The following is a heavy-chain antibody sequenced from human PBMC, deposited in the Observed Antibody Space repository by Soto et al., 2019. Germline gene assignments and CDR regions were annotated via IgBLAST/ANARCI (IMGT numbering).Heavy chain of an antibody. CDR3: ARDFSLDY. D-gene: IGHD3-3*01. Sequence: SETLSLTCTVSGGSVSSGSYYWSWIRQPPGKGLEWIGNIYYGGSTNYNPSLKSRVTISVDTSKNQFSLKLSSVTTADTAVYYCARDFSLDYWGQGTLVTVSS. J-gene: IGHJ4*02. V-gene: IGHV4-61*01. CDR2: IYYGGST. CDR1: GGSVSSGSYY.